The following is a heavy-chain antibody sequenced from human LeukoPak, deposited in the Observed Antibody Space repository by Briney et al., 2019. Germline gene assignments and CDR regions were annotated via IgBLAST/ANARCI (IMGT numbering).Heavy chain of an antibody. Sequence: GGSLRLSCAASGFTFSSYAMSWVRQAAGKGLEWVSAISGSGGSTYYADSVKGRFTISRDNAKNSLYLQMNSLRAEDTAVYYCARSMTTVVKRYYFDYWGQGTLVTVSS. CDR3: ARSMTTVVKRYYFDY. V-gene: IGHV3-23*01. D-gene: IGHD4-23*01. J-gene: IGHJ4*02. CDR2: ISGSGGST. CDR1: GFTFSSYA.